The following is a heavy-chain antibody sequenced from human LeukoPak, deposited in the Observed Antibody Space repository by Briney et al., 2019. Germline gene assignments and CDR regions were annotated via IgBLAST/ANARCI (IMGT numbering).Heavy chain of an antibody. CDR1: GFSISSGYF. V-gene: IGHV4-38-2*02. Sequence: SETLSLTCAVSGFSISSGYFWAWIRQSLGKGLKWIGSIFHSGITYYNPSLKSRITISVDTSKNQFSLRLSSVAAADTAVYNCARDFRDYYGSGFFDYWGQGTLVTVSS. D-gene: IGHD3-10*01. CDR3: ARDFRDYYGSGFFDY. J-gene: IGHJ4*02. CDR2: IFHSGIT.